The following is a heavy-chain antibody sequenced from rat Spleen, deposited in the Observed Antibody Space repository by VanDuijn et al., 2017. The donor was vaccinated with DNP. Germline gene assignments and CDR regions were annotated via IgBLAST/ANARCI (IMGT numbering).Heavy chain of an antibody. D-gene: IGHD1-3*01. CDR1: GFTFSDYY. CDR3: ARHNYGSYFDY. V-gene: IGHV5-25*01. Sequence: EVQLVESGGGLVQPGRSLKLSCAASGFTFSDYYMAWVRQAPTKGLEWVASISTSGSRTYYPDSVKGRFTISRDNAKSSLYLQMNSLKSEDTATYYCARHNYGSYFDYWGQGVMVTVSS. J-gene: IGHJ2*01. CDR2: ISTSGSRT.